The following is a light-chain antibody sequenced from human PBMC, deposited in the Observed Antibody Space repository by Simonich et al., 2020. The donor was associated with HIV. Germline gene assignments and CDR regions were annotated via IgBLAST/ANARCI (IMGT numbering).Light chain of an antibody. J-gene: IGKJ1*01. CDR3: QQCNNWPPT. CDR1: QSVGIN. Sequence: EIVMTQSPAPLSVSPGERATLPCRASQSVGINLAWYPQKPGQAPRLLTYGASTRATGIPARFSGSGSGTEFTLTISSMQSEDFAVYYCQQCNNWPPTFGQGTKVEIK. CDR2: GAS. V-gene: IGKV3-15*01.